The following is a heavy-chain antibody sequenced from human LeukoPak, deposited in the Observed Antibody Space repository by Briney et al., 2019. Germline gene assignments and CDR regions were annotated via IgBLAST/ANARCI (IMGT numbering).Heavy chain of an antibody. CDR2: ISDSGVNT. V-gene: IGHV3-23*01. Sequence: GGSLRLSCAASGFTFGSYAMTWVRQAPGKGLEWVSSISDSGVNTYYADSVKGRSTISRDNSKNTLYLQMNSLRAEDTAVYYCAKRDLGYWGQGTLVTVSS. J-gene: IGHJ4*02. CDR1: GFTFGSYA. CDR3: AKRDLGY.